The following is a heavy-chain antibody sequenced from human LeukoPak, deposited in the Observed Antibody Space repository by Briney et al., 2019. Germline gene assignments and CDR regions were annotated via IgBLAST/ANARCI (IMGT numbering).Heavy chain of an antibody. CDR1: GCTFSSYA. CDR2: ISGSGGST. Sequence: GGSLRLSCAASGCTFSSYAMSWVRQAPGKGLEWVSAISGSGGSTYYADSVKGRFTISRDNSKNTLYLQMNSLRAEDTAVYYCSTSPSFGSSWYQFNYWGQGTLVTVSS. V-gene: IGHV3-23*01. D-gene: IGHD6-13*01. CDR3: STSPSFGSSWYQFNY. J-gene: IGHJ4*02.